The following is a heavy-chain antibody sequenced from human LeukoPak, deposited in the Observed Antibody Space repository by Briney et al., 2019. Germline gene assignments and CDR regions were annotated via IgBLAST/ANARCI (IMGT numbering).Heavy chain of an antibody. J-gene: IGHJ4*02. CDR3: ARDLLMVRGVIDY. CDR2: ISSSSSYI. Sequence: GGSLRLSCAASGFTFSSYSMNWVRQAPGKGLEWVSSISSSSSYIYYADSVKGRFTISRDNAKNSLYLQMNSLRAEDTAVYYCARDLLMVRGVIDYWGQGTLVTVSS. D-gene: IGHD3-10*01. V-gene: IGHV3-21*01. CDR1: GFTFSSYS.